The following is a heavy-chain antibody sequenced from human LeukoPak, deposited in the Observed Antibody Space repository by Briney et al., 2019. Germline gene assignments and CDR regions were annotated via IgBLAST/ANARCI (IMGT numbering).Heavy chain of an antibody. V-gene: IGHV3-33*01. D-gene: IGHD4-17*01. CDR1: GFTFSSYG. CDR2: IWYGGSNK. Sequence: GGSLRPSCAASGFTFSSYGMHWVRQAPGKGLEWVAVIWYGGSNKYYADSVKGRFTISRDNSKNTLYLQMNSLRAEDTAVYYCARGYGDRLDCFDPWGQGTLVTVSS. CDR3: ARGYGDRLDCFDP. J-gene: IGHJ5*02.